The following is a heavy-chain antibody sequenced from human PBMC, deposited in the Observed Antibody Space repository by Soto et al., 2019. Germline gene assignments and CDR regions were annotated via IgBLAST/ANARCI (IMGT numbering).Heavy chain of an antibody. CDR3: ARDRGGSYYLDF. V-gene: IGHV4-30-4*01. D-gene: IGHD1-26*01. J-gene: IGHJ4*02. CDR1: DGSISSSDYY. CDR2: IYYSGST. Sequence: QVQLRESGPGLVKPSQTLSLTCTVSDGSISSSDYYWTWIRQPPGKGLEWIGYIYYSGSTYYNPSLKRRVTMSVDTSKNQFSLKLSSVTAADTAVYYCARDRGGSYYLDFWGQGTLVTVSS.